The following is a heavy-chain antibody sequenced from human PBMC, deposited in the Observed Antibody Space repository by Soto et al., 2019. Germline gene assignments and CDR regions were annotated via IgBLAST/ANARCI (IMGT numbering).Heavy chain of an antibody. D-gene: IGHD3-16*01. CDR2: INHSGST. J-gene: IGHJ4*02. Sequence: SETLSLTCAVYGGSFSGYYWSWIRQPPGKGLEWIGEINHSGSTNYNPSLKSRVTISVDTPKNQFSLKLSSVTAADTAVYYCAGLPYDYVWGSADYWGQGTLVTVSS. V-gene: IGHV4-34*01. CDR3: AGLPYDYVWGSADY. CDR1: GGSFSGYY.